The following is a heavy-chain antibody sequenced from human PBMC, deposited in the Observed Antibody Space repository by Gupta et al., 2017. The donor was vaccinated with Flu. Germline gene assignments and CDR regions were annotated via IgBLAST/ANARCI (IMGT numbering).Heavy chain of an antibody. Sequence: YSMNWVRQAPGKGLEWVASIRSSTTYIYYADSVKGRFTISRDNAKSSLYLQMNSLRAEDTAVYYCARDLHEPKWELYGMDVWGQGTTVTVSS. V-gene: IGHV3-21*01. D-gene: IGHD1-7*01. CDR3: ARDLHEPKWELYGMDV. CDR1: YS. J-gene: IGHJ6*02. CDR2: IRSSTTYI.